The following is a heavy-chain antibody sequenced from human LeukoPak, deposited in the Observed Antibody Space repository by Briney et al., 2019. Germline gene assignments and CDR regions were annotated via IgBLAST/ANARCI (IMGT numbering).Heavy chain of an antibody. J-gene: IGHJ4*02. CDR3: AKGIRYFDWSPFDY. CDR1: GFTFSSYS. V-gene: IGHV3-21*04. CDR2: ISSSSSYI. D-gene: IGHD3-9*01. Sequence: PGGSLRLSCAASGFTFSSYSMNWVRQAPGKGLEWVSSISSSSSYIYYADSVKGRFTISRDNAKNSLYLQMNSLRAEDTAVYYCAKGIRYFDWSPFDYWGQGTLVTVSS.